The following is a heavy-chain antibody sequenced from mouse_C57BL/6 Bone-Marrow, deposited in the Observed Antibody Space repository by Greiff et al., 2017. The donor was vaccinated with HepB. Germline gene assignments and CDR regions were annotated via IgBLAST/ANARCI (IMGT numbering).Heavy chain of an antibody. CDR3: ARTRDYYYYGSTWFAY. D-gene: IGHD1-1*01. V-gene: IGHV1-43*01. CDR2: INPSTGGT. J-gene: IGHJ3*01. CDR1: GYSFTGYY. Sequence: EVQVVESGPELVKPGASVKISCKASGYSFTGYYMHWVKQSSEKSLEWIGEINPSTGGTSYNQKFKGKATLTVDKSSSTAYMQLKSLTSEDSAVYYCARTRDYYYYGSTWFAYWGQGTLVTVSA.